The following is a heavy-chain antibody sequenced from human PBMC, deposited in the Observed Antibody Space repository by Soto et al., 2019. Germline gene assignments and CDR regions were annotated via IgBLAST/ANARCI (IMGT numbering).Heavy chain of an antibody. CDR1: GYTLTELS. CDR3: ATSWDWRGYYCYGMDV. D-gene: IGHD1-1*01. CDR2: FDPEDGET. V-gene: IGHV1-24*01. J-gene: IGHJ6*02. Sequence: GASVKVSCKVSGYTLTELSMHCVRQALGKVLDWLGGFDPEDGETIYAQKFQTRVTMTKDTSKDPAYLELTNLKPEDTAVYFCATSWDWRGYYCYGMDVWGQGTPVTVSS.